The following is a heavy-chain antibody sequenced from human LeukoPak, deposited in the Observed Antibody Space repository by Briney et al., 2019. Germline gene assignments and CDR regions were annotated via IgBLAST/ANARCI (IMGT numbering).Heavy chain of an antibody. CDR3: ARDMHYYYYYMDV. D-gene: IGHD2-2*01. CDR2: IYTSGST. Sequence: SQTLSLTCTVSGGSISSGSHYWSWIRQPAGKGLEWIGRIYTSGSTHYNPSLKSRVTISVDTSKNQFSLKLSSVTAADTAVYYCARDMHYYYYYMDVWGKGTTVTVSS. CDR1: GGSISSGSHY. J-gene: IGHJ6*03. V-gene: IGHV4-61*02.